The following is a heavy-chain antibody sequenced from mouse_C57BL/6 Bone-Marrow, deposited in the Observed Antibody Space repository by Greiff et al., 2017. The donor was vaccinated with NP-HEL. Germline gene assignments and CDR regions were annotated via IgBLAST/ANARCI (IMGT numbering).Heavy chain of an antibody. V-gene: IGHV1-19*01. D-gene: IGHD3-2*02. J-gene: IGHJ2*01. Sequence: VQLQQSGPVLVKPGASVKMSCKASGYTFTDYYMNWVKQSHGKSLEWIGVINPYNGGTSYNQKFKGKATLTVDKSSGTAYMELNSLTSEDSAVYYCARAAQATGYWGQGTTLTVSS. CDR1: GYTFTDYY. CDR2: INPYNGGT. CDR3: ARAAQATGY.